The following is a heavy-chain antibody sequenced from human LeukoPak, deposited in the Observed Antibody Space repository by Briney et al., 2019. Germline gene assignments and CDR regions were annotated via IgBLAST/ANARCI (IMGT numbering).Heavy chain of an antibody. Sequence: GGSLRLSCAASGVIVSSNYMSWVRQAPGKGLEWVSIIYSGGTTYYADSAKGRFTISRDNSKNTLYLQMNSLRVEDTAVYYCARERAGFGSAGYYYYGMDVWGQGTTVTVSS. D-gene: IGHD3-10*01. CDR1: GVIVSSNY. J-gene: IGHJ6*02. CDR2: IYSGGTT. V-gene: IGHV3-53*01. CDR3: ARERAGFGSAGYYYYGMDV.